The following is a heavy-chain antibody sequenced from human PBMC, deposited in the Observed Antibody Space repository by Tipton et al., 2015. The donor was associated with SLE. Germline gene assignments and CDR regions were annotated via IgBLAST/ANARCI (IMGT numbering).Heavy chain of an antibody. V-gene: IGHV4-38-2*01. CDR3: AGLRDEPYAFDI. CDR1: GYSISSGYY. Sequence: TLSLTCAVSGYSISSGYYWGWIRQPPGKGVEWSGSIYHSGSTYYNPSLKGRFTISVDTSKNQFSLKRSSVTAADTAVYYCAGLRDEPYAFDIWGQGTMVTVSS. CDR2: IYHSGST. J-gene: IGHJ3*02. D-gene: IGHD1-14*01.